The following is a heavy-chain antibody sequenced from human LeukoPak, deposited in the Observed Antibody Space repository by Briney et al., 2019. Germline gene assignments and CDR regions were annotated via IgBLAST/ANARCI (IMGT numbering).Heavy chain of an antibody. J-gene: IGHJ3*02. V-gene: IGHV4-30-4*01. CDR3: ASQIAARPLDLRAFDI. CDR1: GGSNSSGDYY. CDR2: IYYSGST. D-gene: IGHD6-6*01. Sequence: SETLSLTCTISGGSNSSGDYYWSWIRQPPGKGLEWIGYIYYSGSTYYNPSLKSRVTISVDTSKNQFSLKLSCVTAADTAVYYCASQIAARPLDLRAFDIWGQGTMVTVSS.